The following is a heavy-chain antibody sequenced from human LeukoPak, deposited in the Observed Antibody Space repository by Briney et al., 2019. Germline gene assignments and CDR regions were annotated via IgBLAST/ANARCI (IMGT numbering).Heavy chain of an antibody. CDR2: IYTRGST. V-gene: IGHV4-4*07. CDR1: GGSINNYY. CDR3: ARGRFCSADICSGGDAFDI. D-gene: IGHD3-3*01. Sequence: SETLSLTCTVSGGSINNYYWSWIRQPAGKGLEWIGRIYTRGSTNYNPSLKSRVTMSVDMSKNHFSLKLSSVTAADTAVYYCARGRFCSADICSGGDAFDIWGQGTMVSVSS. J-gene: IGHJ3*02.